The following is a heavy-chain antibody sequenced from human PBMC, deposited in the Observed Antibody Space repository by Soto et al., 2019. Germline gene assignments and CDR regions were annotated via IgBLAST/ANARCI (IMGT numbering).Heavy chain of an antibody. V-gene: IGHV1-18*04. CDR2: INPSDGNR. Sequence: SVKDSYKASGDSIIYSGVNWVSKTPGQGLEWMGWINPSDGNRNFAQKFEDRVTMTTATSTNTVFLELRSLKSDDTAIYYCARDRLRGYDSSGFYSWGQGPMVTV. CDR1: GDSIIYSG. D-gene: IGHD3-22*01. J-gene: IGHJ4*02. CDR3: ARDRLRGYDSSGFYS.